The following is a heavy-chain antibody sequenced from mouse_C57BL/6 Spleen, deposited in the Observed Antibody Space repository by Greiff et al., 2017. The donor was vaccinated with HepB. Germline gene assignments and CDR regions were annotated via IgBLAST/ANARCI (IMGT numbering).Heavy chain of an antibody. CDR3: ARARSFYDSNYALLYYAMYD. Sequence: QVQLQQPGTELVKPGASVKLSCKASGYTFTSYWMHWVKQRPGKGLEWIGNINPSNGGTNYNEKFKSKATLTVDKSSSTAYMQLSSLTSEDSAVYYCARARSFYDSNYALLYYAMYDWGPGTSVTVSS. D-gene: IGHD2-5*01. CDR2: INPSNGGT. V-gene: IGHV1-53*01. CDR1: GYTFTSYW. J-gene: IGHJ4*01.